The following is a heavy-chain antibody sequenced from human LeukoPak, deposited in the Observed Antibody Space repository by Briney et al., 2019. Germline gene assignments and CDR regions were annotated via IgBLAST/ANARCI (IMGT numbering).Heavy chain of an antibody. CDR1: GGTFSSYA. CDR3: ARVPMPTYYYDSSGLNWFDP. Sequence: SVKVSCKASGGTFSSYAISWVRQAPGQGLEWMGGIIPIFGTANYAQKFQGRVTITADESTSTAYMELSSLRSEDTAVYYCARVPMPTYYYDSSGLNWFDPWGQGTLVTVSS. J-gene: IGHJ5*02. D-gene: IGHD3-22*01. V-gene: IGHV1-69*13. CDR2: IIPIFGTA.